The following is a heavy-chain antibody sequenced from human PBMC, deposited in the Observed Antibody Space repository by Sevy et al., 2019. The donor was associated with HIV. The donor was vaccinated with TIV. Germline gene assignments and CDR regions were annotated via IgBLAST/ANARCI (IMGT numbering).Heavy chain of an antibody. J-gene: IGHJ6*02. D-gene: IGHD2-2*01. CDR1: GGSFIGYY. Sequence: SETLSLTCAVYGGSFIGYYWSWIRQPPGKGLEWIGEINHSGSTNYNPSLKSRVTISVDTSKNQFSLKLSSVTAADTAVYYCARVSSTSRRLGHYGMDVWGQGTTVTVSS. CDR3: ARVSSTSRRLGHYGMDV. V-gene: IGHV4-34*01. CDR2: INHSGST.